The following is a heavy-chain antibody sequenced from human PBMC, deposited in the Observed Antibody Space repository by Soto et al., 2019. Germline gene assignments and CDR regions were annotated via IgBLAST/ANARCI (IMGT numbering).Heavy chain of an antibody. D-gene: IGHD6-19*01. J-gene: IGHJ5*02. CDR1: GFTFSNYW. CDR3: ARKIAVAGTNWFDP. Sequence: PGGSLRLSCAASGFTFSNYWMSWVRQAPGKGLEWVANIKQDGSEKYNVDSVKGRFTISRDNAKNPLYLQMNSLRAEDTAAYYCARKIAVAGTNWFDPWGQGTLVTVSS. V-gene: IGHV3-7*01. CDR2: IKQDGSEK.